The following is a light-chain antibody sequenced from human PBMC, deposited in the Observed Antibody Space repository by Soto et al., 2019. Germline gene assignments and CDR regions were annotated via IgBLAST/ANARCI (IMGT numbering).Light chain of an antibody. V-gene: IGLV2-14*01. Sequence: QSALTQPASVSGSPGPSITISRTGTSSDVGAYNYVSWYQQHPGKAPKLMIYDVSNRPSGVSNRFSGSKSGNTASLTISGLQAEDEADYYCSSYATGSTVVFGGGTKLTVL. CDR3: SSYATGSTVV. CDR2: DVS. J-gene: IGLJ2*01. CDR1: SSDVGAYNY.